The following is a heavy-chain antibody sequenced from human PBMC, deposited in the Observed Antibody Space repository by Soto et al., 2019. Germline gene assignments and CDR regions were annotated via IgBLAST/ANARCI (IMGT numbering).Heavy chain of an antibody. D-gene: IGHD2-2*01. J-gene: IGHJ4*02. V-gene: IGHV3-23*01. CDR1: GFTFSTYT. CDR3: AKARCSTTDCYVPDY. Sequence: GGSLRLSCVASGFTFSTYTMSWVRQAPGKGLEWVFVISGSGGSPSYADSVQGRFSIYRDNSKNTLYLQMNSLRGDDTAMYYCAKARCSTTDCYVPDYWGRGTLVTVSS. CDR2: ISGSGGSP.